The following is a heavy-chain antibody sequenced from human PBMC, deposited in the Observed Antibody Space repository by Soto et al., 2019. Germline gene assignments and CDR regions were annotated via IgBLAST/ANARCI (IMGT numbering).Heavy chain of an antibody. D-gene: IGHD2-15*01. V-gene: IGHV3-33*01. Sequence: QVQLVESGGGVVQPGRSLRLSCAASGFTFSSYAMHWVRQAPGKGLEWVAVIYYDGSNKYYVDSVKGRFTISRDNSENTLYLQMNSLRAEDTAVYYCARAYCSGGICYYYFDYWGQGTLVTVSS. J-gene: IGHJ4*02. CDR2: IYYDGSNK. CDR3: ARAYCSGGICYYYFDY. CDR1: GFTFSSYA.